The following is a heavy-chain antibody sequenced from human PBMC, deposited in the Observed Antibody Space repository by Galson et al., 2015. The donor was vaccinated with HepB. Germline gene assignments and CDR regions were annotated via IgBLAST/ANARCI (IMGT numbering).Heavy chain of an antibody. Sequence: SETLSLTCAVYGGSFSGYYWSWIRQPPGKGLEWIGEINHSGGTNYNPSLKSRVTISVDTSKNQFSLKLSSVTAADTAVYYCARVGGLLYQGLFDYWGQGTLVTVSS. D-gene: IGHD2-8*01. CDR1: GGSFSGYY. V-gene: IGHV4-34*01. J-gene: IGHJ4*02. CDR2: INHSGGT. CDR3: ARVGGLLYQGLFDY.